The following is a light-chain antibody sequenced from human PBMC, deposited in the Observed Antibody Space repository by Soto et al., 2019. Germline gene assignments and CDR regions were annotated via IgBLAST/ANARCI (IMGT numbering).Light chain of an antibody. J-gene: IGKJ2*01. Sequence: EIVMSQSPAALSVSPGERATLSCRASQSVSSNYLAWYQQKPGQAPRLLIYGASTRATGIPARFSGRGSGTEFTLTISSLQSEDFAVYYCQQYNNWPPYTLGQGTKVDIK. CDR1: QSVSSN. V-gene: IGKV3-15*01. CDR2: GAS. CDR3: QQYNNWPPYT.